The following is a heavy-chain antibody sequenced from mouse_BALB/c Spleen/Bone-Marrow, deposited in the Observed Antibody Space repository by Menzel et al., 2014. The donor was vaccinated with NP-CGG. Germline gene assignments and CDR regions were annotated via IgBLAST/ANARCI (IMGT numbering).Heavy chain of an antibody. CDR1: GFDFSRYW. CDR3: ARPETGSWFAY. D-gene: IGHD4-1*01. Sequence: EVNVVESGGGLVQPGGSLKISCAASGFDFSRYWMNWVRQAPGKGLEWIGEINPDSSMINYTPSLKDKFIISRDNAKNXXXXXXSKVKSEDTALYYCARPETGSWFAYWGQGTLVTVSA. J-gene: IGHJ3*01. CDR2: INPDSSMI. V-gene: IGHV4-1*02.